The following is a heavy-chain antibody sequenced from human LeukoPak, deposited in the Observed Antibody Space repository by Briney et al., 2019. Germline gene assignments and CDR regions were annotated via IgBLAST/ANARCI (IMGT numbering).Heavy chain of an antibody. CDR1: GGSFSGYY. CDR3: ARLIAARPNYYYGMDV. Sequence: KPSETLSLTCAVYGGSFSGYYWSWIRQPPGKGLEWIGEINHSGSTNYNPSLKSRVTISVDTSKNQFSLKLSSVTAADTAVYYCARLIAARPNYYYGMDVWGQGTTVTVSS. V-gene: IGHV4-34*01. D-gene: IGHD6-6*01. J-gene: IGHJ6*02. CDR2: INHSGST.